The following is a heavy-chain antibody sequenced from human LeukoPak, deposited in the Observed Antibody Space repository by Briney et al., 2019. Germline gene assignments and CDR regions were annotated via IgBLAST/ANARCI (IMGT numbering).Heavy chain of an antibody. CDR3: ARETYYYGSGSYYQDFDY. CDR2: ISAYNGNT. CDR1: GNTFTSYG. J-gene: IGHJ4*02. V-gene: IGHV1-18*01. D-gene: IGHD3-10*01. Sequence: ASVKVSCKASGNTFTSYGISWVRQAPGQGLEWMGWISAYNGNTNYAQKLQGRVTMTADTSTSTAYMELRSLRSDDTAVYYCARETYYYGSGSYYQDFDYWGQGTLVTVSS.